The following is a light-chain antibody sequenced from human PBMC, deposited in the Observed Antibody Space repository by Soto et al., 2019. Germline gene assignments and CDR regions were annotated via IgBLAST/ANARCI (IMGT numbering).Light chain of an antibody. CDR1: QSVSSK. J-gene: IGKJ2*01. CDR2: DAS. V-gene: IGKV3D-15*01. CDR3: XXXNNWPPVYT. Sequence: EIVMTQSPATLSVSPGERATLSCRASQSVSSKLAWYQQRRGQAPRLLIYDASTRATGIPARFSGSGSGTEFHLTISGLQSEDFAVYYXXXXNNWPPVYTFGQGTKVEI.